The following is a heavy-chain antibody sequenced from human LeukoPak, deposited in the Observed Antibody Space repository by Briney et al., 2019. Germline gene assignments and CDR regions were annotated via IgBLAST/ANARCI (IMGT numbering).Heavy chain of an antibody. J-gene: IGHJ6*02. CDR3: ARVYAFRYYYGMDV. CDR1: GFTFRSYA. D-gene: IGHD3-16*01. Sequence: PGGSLRLSCAVSGFTFRSYAMSWVRQAPGKGLEWVSGTNGSGGSTYYADSVKGRFTISRDNSKNTLYLQMNSLRDEDTAVYYCARVYAFRYYYGMDVWGQGTTVTVSS. V-gene: IGHV3-23*01. CDR2: TNGSGGST.